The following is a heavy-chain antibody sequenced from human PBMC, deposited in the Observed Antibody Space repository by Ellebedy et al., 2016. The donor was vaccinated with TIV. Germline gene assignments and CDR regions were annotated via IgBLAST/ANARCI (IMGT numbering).Heavy chain of an antibody. CDR1: GFIVSSNY. Sequence: GESLKISCAASGFIVSSNYVSWVRQAPGKGMEWVSYIYTGDSTYHPDSVKGRFTISRDNSKNTVSLQMNSLRVEDTAVYYCARVRSSAFEIWGQGTMVTVSS. V-gene: IGHV3-53*01. CDR2: IYTGDST. CDR3: ARVRSSAFEI. J-gene: IGHJ3*02.